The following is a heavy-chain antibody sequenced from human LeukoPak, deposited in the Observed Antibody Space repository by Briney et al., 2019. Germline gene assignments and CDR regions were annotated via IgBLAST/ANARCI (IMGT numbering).Heavy chain of an antibody. V-gene: IGHV3-23*01. D-gene: IGHD3-16*01. CDR2: ISESGGST. CDR1: GFTFSSYA. CDR3: SRFRWGDYYYYGVDV. Sequence: GGSLRLSCAASGFTFSSYALNWVRQAPGQGLEWVSAISESGGSTYYADSVKGRFTISRDSSKNMLYLQLNSLRAEDTAIYYCSRFRWGDYYYYGVDVWGQGTTVTVSS. J-gene: IGHJ6*02.